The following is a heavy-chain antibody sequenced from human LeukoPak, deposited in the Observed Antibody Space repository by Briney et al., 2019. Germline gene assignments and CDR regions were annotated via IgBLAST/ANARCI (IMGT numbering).Heavy chain of an antibody. CDR1: GVTLSTYA. Sequence: GGSLRLSCAASGVTLSTYAMSWARQAPGKGLEWVSGISSSGSGDNTYYADSVKGRFTISRDSSKNTLFLQMNDLTVEDTARYYCARRPGNWGQGILVTVSP. V-gene: IGHV3-23*01. CDR3: ARRPGN. CDR2: ISSSGSGDNT. J-gene: IGHJ4*02. D-gene: IGHD1-14*01.